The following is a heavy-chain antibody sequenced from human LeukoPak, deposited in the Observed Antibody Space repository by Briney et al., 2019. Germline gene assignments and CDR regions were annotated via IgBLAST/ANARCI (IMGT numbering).Heavy chain of an antibody. CDR1: GFIFSSYG. J-gene: IGHJ4*02. D-gene: IGHD3-3*01. Sequence: GGSLRLSCAASGFIFSSYGMSWVRQAPGKGLEWVANIKLDGSEKNYVDSVKGRFTISRDNTKNSLYLQMNSLRAEDTAVFYCARDQYDTWSRRGNFDSWGQGTLVTVSS. CDR2: IKLDGSEK. CDR3: ARDQYDTWSRRGNFDS. V-gene: IGHV3-7*03.